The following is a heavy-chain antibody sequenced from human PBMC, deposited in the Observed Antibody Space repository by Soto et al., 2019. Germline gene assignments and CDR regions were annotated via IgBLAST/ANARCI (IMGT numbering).Heavy chain of an antibody. CDR1: GYTFTSYG. D-gene: IGHD6-13*01. CDR3: ARDRRVRDSSSWYQWDFDY. CDR2: ISAYNGNT. V-gene: IGHV1-18*01. Sequence: QVQLVQSGAEVKKPGASVKVSCKASGYTFTSYGISWVRQAPGQGLEWMGWISAYNGNTNYAQKLQGRVTMTTDTSTSTAYMELRSLRYDDTAVYYCARDRRVRDSSSWYQWDFDYWGQGTLVTVSS. J-gene: IGHJ4*02.